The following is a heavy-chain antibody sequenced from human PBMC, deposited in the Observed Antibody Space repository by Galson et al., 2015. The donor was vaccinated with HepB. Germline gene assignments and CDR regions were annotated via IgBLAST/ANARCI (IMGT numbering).Heavy chain of an antibody. V-gene: IGHV3-11*01. CDR2: ISSSGSTI. CDR3: ARDTVTTYYYYYYMDV. CDR1: GFTFSDYY. Sequence: SLRLSCAASGFTFSDYYMSWIRQAPGKGLEWVSYISSSGSTIYYADSVKGRFTISRDNAKNSLYLQMNSLRAEDTAVYYCARDTVTTYYYYYYMDVWGKGTTVTVSS. D-gene: IGHD4-11*01. J-gene: IGHJ6*03.